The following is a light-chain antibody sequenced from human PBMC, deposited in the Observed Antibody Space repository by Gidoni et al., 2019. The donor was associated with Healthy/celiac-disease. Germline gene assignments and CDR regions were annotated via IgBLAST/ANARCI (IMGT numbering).Light chain of an antibody. CDR3: AAWDDSLNGPV. CDR1: SSHIGSNT. CDR2: SHN. Sequence: QSVLTQPPSASGNPGQRVTISCSGSSSHIGSNTLTWNQQLPGTAPKLLIYSHNQRPSGVPDRFSGSKSGTSASLAISGLQSEDEADYYCAAWDDSLNGPVFGGGTKLTVL. J-gene: IGLJ3*02. V-gene: IGLV1-44*01.